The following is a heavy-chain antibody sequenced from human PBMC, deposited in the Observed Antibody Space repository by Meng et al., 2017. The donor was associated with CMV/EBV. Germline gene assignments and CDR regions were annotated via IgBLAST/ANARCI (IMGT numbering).Heavy chain of an antibody. V-gene: IGHV4-39*07. CDR3: ARDYPRFLEWLVAGDYYYGMDV. J-gene: IGHJ6*02. D-gene: IGHD3-3*01. Sequence: GSLRLSCTVSGGSIGSSSYYWGWIRQPPGKGLEWIGSIYYSGSTYYNPSLKSRVTISVDTSKNQFSLKLSSVTAADTAVYYCARDYPRFLEWLVAGDYYYGMDVWGQGTTVTVSS. CDR2: IYYSGST. CDR1: GGSIGSSSYY.